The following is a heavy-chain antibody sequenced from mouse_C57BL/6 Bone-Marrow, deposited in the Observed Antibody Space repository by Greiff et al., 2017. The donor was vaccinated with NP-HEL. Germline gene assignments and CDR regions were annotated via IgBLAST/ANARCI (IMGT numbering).Heavy chain of an antibody. CDR3: TITTVVAQYYFDY. D-gene: IGHD1-1*01. V-gene: IGHV14-4*01. J-gene: IGHJ2*01. CDR1: GFNIKDDY. CDR2: IDPENGDT. Sequence: VQLKQSGAELVRPGASVKLSCTASGFNIKDDYMHWVKQRPEQGLEWIGWIDPENGDTEYASKFQGKATITADTSSNTAYLQLSSLTSEDTAVYYCTITTVVAQYYFDYWGQGTTLTVSS.